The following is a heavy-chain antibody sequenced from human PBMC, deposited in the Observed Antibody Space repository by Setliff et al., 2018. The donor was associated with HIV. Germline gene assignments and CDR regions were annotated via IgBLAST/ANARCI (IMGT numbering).Heavy chain of an antibody. CDR3: ASHLPPYSGNFDY. CDR1: GGSISSSSYY. CDR2: IYYSGNT. J-gene: IGHJ4*01. Sequence: PSETLSLTCTVSGGSISSSSYYWGWIRQPPGKGLEWIGTIYYSGNTYYNPSLKGRVTISVDTSKNQISLKLSSVTAADTAVYYCASHLPPYSGNFDYWGHGTLVTVSS. V-gene: IGHV4-39*01. D-gene: IGHD1-26*01.